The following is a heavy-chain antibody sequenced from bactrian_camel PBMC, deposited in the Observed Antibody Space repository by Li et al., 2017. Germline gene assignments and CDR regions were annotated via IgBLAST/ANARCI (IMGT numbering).Heavy chain of an antibody. CDR2: INWGGTST. Sequence: VQLVESGGGLVQPGGSLRLSCAASGFTFSTSAMSWVRQAPGKGLEWVSFINWGGTSTDYADSVKGRFTVSRDNAKNTLYLQLNRLKTEDTAMYFCARADLFYWGQGTQVTVS. V-gene: IGHV3S31*01. CDR3: ARADLFY. D-gene: IGHD5*01. J-gene: IGHJ4*01. CDR1: GFTFSTSA.